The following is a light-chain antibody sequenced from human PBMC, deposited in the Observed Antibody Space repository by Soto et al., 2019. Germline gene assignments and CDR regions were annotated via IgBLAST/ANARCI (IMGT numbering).Light chain of an antibody. V-gene: IGKV3-15*01. Sequence: EIVMTQSPATLSVSPGERANLSCRASQSVSSNLAWYQQKPGQAPRLLIYGASTRATGIPTRFSGSGSGTEFTLTISSLQSEDFAVYYCQQYNNWPSWTFGQGTKVEIK. CDR2: GAS. J-gene: IGKJ1*01. CDR3: QQYNNWPSWT. CDR1: QSVSSN.